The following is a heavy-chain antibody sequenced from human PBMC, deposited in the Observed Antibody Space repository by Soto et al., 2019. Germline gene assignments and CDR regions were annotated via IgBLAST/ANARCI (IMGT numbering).Heavy chain of an antibody. CDR3: VREGREFFDY. V-gene: IGHV4-30-4*01. CDR1: GDSISRGDYY. D-gene: IGHD3-10*01. J-gene: IGHJ4*02. Sequence: EQLQESGPGLVSTSQTLSLTCSVSGDSISRGDYYWNWIRQPPGQGLEWIGYIYRSGSAFYNPSLKSRVAISIDSSNNQFSLKLNSVTAADTAVYYCVREGREFFDYWGQGTLVTVSS. CDR2: IYRSGSA.